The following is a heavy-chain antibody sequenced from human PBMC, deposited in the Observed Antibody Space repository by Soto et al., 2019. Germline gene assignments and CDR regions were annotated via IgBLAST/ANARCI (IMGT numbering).Heavy chain of an antibody. V-gene: IGHV3-23*01. Sequence: GGSLRLSCVGSGFTFSRHAMTWVRQAPGKGLEWVSGLSDSGGSIYYADSVKGRFTISRDNSMNTLYLQMNTLRAEGTAIYYCAKVSSSWYAGFFDLWGQGTLVTVSS. D-gene: IGHD6-13*01. J-gene: IGHJ4*02. CDR3: AKVSSSWYAGFFDL. CDR1: GFTFSRHA. CDR2: LSDSGGSI.